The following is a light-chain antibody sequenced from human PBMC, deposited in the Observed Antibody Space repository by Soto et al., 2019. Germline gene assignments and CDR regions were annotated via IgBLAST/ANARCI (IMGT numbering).Light chain of an antibody. Sequence: DIQMTQTPSSLSASVGDRVIITCRASQGINNYLAWYQQKPGKVPKVLIYAASTLQSGVPSRFSGSGSGTDFTLTISSLQPEDVATYYCQKYKNPPLTFGGGTKVEIK. J-gene: IGKJ4*01. CDR1: QGINNY. CDR2: AAS. CDR3: QKYKNPPLT. V-gene: IGKV1-27*01.